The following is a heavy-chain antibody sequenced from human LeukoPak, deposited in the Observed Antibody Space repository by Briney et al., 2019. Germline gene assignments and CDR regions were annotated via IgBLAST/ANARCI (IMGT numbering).Heavy chain of an antibody. J-gene: IGHJ1*01. CDR1: GFTFSNYG. D-gene: IGHD6-13*01. CDR2: ISYDGRTT. CDR3: AKEFTSYTSGWFFQH. Sequence: GGSLRLSCAASGFTFSNYGMQWVRQAPGKGLEWLAVISYDGRTTFYADSVKGRLTISRDNSKNTVDLQMSSLRAEDTAVYYCAKEFTSYTSGWFFQHWGQGTLVTVSS. V-gene: IGHV3-30*18.